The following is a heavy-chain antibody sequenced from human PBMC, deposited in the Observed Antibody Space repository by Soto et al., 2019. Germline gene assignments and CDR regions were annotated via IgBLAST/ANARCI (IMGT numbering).Heavy chain of an antibody. Sequence: QVQLQESGPGLVKPSQTLSLTCTVSGGSISSGDYYWSWIRQPPGKVLEWIGYFYYSGSTYYNPSLKSPLTKSVNKSKNQFSLKLSSVTAADTAVYYCARATVSPGLYYFDYWGQGTLVAVSS. J-gene: IGHJ4*02. V-gene: IGHV4-30-4*01. CDR1: GGSISSGDYY. CDR3: ARATVSPGLYYFDY. CDR2: FYYSGST. D-gene: IGHD4-17*01.